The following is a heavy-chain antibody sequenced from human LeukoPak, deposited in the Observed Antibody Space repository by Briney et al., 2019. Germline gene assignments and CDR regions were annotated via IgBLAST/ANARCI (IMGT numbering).Heavy chain of an antibody. J-gene: IGHJ4*02. Sequence: SETLSLTCTVSGGSISSYYWSWIRQPPGKGLEWIGYIYYSGSTNYNPSLKSRVTISVDTSKNQFSLKLSSVTAADTAVYYCARDYGDYGGGSFFDYWGQGTLVTVSS. D-gene: IGHD4-17*01. CDR2: IYYSGST. V-gene: IGHV4-59*01. CDR1: GGSISSYY. CDR3: ARDYGDYGGGSFFDY.